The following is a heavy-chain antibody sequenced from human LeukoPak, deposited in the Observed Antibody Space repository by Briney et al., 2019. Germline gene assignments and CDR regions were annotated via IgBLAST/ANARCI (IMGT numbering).Heavy chain of an antibody. CDR2: IYYSGST. V-gene: IGHV4-39*01. J-gene: IGHJ4*02. CDR1: GGSISSSSYY. Sequence: SETLSLTCTVSGGSISSSSYYRGWIRQPPGKGLEWIGSIYYSGSTYYNPSLKSRVTISVDTSKNQFSLKLSSVTAADTAVYYCARHRWDYGDEKGFDYWGQGTLVTVSS. CDR3: ARHRWDYGDEKGFDY. D-gene: IGHD4-17*01.